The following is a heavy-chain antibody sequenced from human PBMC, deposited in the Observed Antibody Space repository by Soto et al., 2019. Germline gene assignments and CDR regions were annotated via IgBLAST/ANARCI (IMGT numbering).Heavy chain of an antibody. CDR3: ARTVKGITMTRFDP. V-gene: IGHV4-34*01. CDR2: INHSGST. J-gene: IGHJ5*02. CDR1: GGSFSGYY. D-gene: IGHD3-22*01. Sequence: SETLSLTCAVYGGSFSGYYWSWIRQPPGKGLEWIGEINHSGSTNYNPSLKSRVTISVDTSKNQFSLKLSSVTAADTAVYYCARTVKGITMTRFDPWGQGTLVTVSS.